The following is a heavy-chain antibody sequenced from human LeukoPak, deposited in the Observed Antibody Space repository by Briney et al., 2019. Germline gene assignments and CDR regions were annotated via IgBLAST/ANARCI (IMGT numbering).Heavy chain of an antibody. Sequence: SVKVSCKASGGTFSSYAISWVRQAPGQGLEWMGRIIPILGIANYAQKFQGRVTITADKSTSTAYMELSSLRSEDTAVYYCARGPTYHWLLPDEYFQHWGQGTLVTVSS. J-gene: IGHJ1*01. CDR3: ARGPTYHWLLPDEYFQH. V-gene: IGHV1-69*04. D-gene: IGHD3-9*01. CDR2: IIPILGIA. CDR1: GGTFSSYA.